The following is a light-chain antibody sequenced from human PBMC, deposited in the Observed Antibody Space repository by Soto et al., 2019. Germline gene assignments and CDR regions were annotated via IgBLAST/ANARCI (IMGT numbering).Light chain of an antibody. Sequence: DIQMTQSPSTLSASVGDRVTITCRASQSISSWLAWYQQKPGKAPKLLIYDASSLESGVPSRFSGSGSGTEFTLTISSLQPDDFATYYFQQYNSDSWTFGQGTKVEIK. V-gene: IGKV1-5*01. CDR2: DAS. CDR3: QQYNSDSWT. CDR1: QSISSW. J-gene: IGKJ1*01.